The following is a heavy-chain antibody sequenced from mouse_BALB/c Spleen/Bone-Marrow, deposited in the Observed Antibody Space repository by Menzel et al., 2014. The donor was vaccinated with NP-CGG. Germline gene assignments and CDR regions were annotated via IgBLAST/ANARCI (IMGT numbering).Heavy chain of an antibody. J-gene: IGHJ2*01. CDR1: GYTFSSYW. V-gene: IGHV1-9*01. Sequence: QVQLQQSGAELMKPGASVKISCKASGYTFSSYWIEWVKQRPGHGLEWIGKILPGSGNTNHNENFKGEATLTADTSSNTVYMQLSSLTSEDSVVYYCARRVLYFFDFWGQGTTLTVSS. D-gene: IGHD2-3*01. CDR2: ILPGSGNT. CDR3: ARRVLYFFDF.